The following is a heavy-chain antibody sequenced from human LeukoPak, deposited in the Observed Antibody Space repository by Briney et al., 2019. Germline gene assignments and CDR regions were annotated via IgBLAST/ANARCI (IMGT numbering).Heavy chain of an antibody. CDR3: ARGGRSSGWYNWFDP. CDR1: GGSVSSGSYY. V-gene: IGHV4-61*01. Sequence: PSETLSLTCTVSGGSVSSGSYYWSWIRQPPGQGLEWIGYIYYSGSTNYNPSPKSRVTISVDTSKNQFSLKLSSVTAADTAVYYCARGGRSSGWYNWFDPWGQGTLVTVSS. D-gene: IGHD6-19*01. J-gene: IGHJ5*02. CDR2: IYYSGST.